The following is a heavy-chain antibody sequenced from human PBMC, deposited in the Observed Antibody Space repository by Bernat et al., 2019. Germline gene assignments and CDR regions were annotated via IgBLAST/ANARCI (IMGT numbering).Heavy chain of an antibody. J-gene: IGHJ4*02. D-gene: IGHD3-3*01. Sequence: DVQLVESGGGLVQPGGSLRLSCVASGFTFSTFEMNWVRQAPGKGLEWVSYIHGSGRTTYYADSVKGRFTISRDNAEKSLYLQMNSLRAEDTAVYYCVGGGLRFLDYWGRGTLVTVSS. V-gene: IGHV3-48*03. CDR3: VGGGLRFLDY. CDR1: GFTFSTFE. CDR2: IHGSGRTT.